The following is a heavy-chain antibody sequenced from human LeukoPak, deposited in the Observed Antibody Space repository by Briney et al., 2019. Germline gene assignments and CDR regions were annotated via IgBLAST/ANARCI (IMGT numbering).Heavy chain of an antibody. CDR1: GYTFTSYY. V-gene: IGHV1-46*01. Sequence: ASVKVSCKXSGYTFTSYYMHWVRQAPGQGLEWMGIINPSGGSTSYAQKFQGRVTMTRDTSTSTVYMELSSLRSGDTAVYYCAREYSSGWYFDYWGQGTLVTVSS. D-gene: IGHD6-19*01. CDR2: INPSGGST. J-gene: IGHJ4*02. CDR3: AREYSSGWYFDY.